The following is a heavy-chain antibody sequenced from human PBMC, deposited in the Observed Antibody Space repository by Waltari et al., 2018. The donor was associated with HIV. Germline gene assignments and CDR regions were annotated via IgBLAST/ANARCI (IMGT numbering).Heavy chain of an antibody. CDR1: GGSVINSDYY. CDR2: IYYTGTT. Sequence: QLQLQQSGPGLVKPSETLSLTCTVSGGSVINSDYYWDFIRQSPGKGLEWIGNIYYTGTTFYNPSLKSRVTMSADLSKNQFSLRLRSVTAADTAIYYCARRPRMAGFYLYCGMDVWGQGTTVTVSS. V-gene: IGHV4-39*01. D-gene: IGHD2-8*01. J-gene: IGHJ6*02. CDR3: ARRPRMAGFYLYCGMDV.